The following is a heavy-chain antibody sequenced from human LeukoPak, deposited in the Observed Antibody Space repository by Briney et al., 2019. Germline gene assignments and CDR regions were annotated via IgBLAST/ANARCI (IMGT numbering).Heavy chain of an antibody. V-gene: IGHV4-34*01. D-gene: IGHD2-21*01. Sequence: SETLSLTCAVYGGSFSGYYWSWIRQPPGKGLEWIGEINHSGSTNYNPSLKSRVIISVDTSKNQFSLKLSSVTAADTAVYYCARAPIGDDAFDIWGQGTMVTVSS. CDR3: ARAPIGDDAFDI. J-gene: IGHJ3*02. CDR2: INHSGST. CDR1: GGSFSGYY.